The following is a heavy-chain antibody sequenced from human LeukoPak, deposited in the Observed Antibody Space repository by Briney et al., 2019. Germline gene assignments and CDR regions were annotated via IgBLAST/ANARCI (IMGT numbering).Heavy chain of an antibody. Sequence: GGSLRLSCAASGFTFSGYAMHWVRQAPGKGLEWVAVISYDGSNKYYADSVKGRFTISRDNSKNTLYLQMNSLRAEDTAVYYCTRDLMDYDVSTGLHHYYMDVWGQGTTVTVSS. V-gene: IGHV3-30-3*01. CDR2: ISYDGSNK. CDR3: TRDLMDYDVSTGLHHYYMDV. D-gene: IGHD3-9*01. CDR1: GFTFSGYA. J-gene: IGHJ6*02.